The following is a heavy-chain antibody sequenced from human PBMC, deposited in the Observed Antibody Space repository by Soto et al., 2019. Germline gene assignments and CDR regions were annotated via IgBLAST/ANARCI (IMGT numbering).Heavy chain of an antibody. Sequence: ASVKVSCKASGYTFAIYDINWVRQAPGQGLEWMGWISPYNGNINYAQRVQGRVTMTTDTSTSTAYMELRSLRSDDTAVYYCARDSSGFNSHDAFDIWGQGTMVTV. CDR1: GYTFAIYD. CDR3: ARDSSGFNSHDAFDI. V-gene: IGHV1-18*01. J-gene: IGHJ3*02. CDR2: ISPYNGNI. D-gene: IGHD3-22*01.